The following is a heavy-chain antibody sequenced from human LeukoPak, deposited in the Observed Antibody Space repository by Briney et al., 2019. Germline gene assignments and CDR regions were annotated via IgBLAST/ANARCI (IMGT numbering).Heavy chain of an antibody. CDR1: GITISNYS. D-gene: IGHD3-22*01. CDR2: ISGSGGST. Sequence: GGSLIFSCAAAGITISNYSMSWVRQAPGKGQEWVAGISGSGGSTYYADSVKGRFTISRDNSKNTLYLQMISLRAEDTAVYFCAKRGVVIRVILVGFHKEAYYFDSWGQGALVTVSS. V-gene: IGHV3-23*01. CDR3: AKRGVVIRVILVGFHKEAYYFDS. J-gene: IGHJ4*02.